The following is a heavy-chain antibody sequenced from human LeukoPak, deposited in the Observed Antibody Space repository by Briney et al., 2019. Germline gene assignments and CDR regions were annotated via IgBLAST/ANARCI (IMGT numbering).Heavy chain of an antibody. V-gene: IGHV3-21*01. CDR2: ITGGGSYI. Sequence: GGSLRLSCAASGFTFNTYTMNWVRQAPGKGLEWVSSITGGGSYIYYADSVRGRFTISRDNANNSVYLQMDSLRAEDTAMYYCARYLGYSGSYYDYWGQGTLVTVSS. D-gene: IGHD1-26*01. CDR1: GFTFNTYT. CDR3: ARYLGYSGSYYDY. J-gene: IGHJ4*02.